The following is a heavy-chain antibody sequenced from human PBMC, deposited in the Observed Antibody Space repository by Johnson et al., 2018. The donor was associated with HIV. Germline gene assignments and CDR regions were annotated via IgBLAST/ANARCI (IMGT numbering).Heavy chain of an antibody. D-gene: IGHD2-8*01. CDR2: ISYDGTKK. CDR1: GFTFSRFA. J-gene: IGHJ3*02. CDR3: ASALCTWGAFDI. V-gene: IGHV3-30*04. Sequence: QVQLVESGGGVVQPGRSLRLSCAASGFTFSRFAIHWVRQAPGKGLEWVALISYDGTKKYSAGSVKGRFTISRDNSKNTLYLQMNSLRAEDTAVYYCASALCTWGAFDIWGQGTLVTVSS.